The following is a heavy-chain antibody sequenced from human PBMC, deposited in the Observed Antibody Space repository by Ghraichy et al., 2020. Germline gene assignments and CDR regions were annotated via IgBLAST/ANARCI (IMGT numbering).Heavy chain of an antibody. CDR2: ISSSGSTI. J-gene: IGHJ3*02. V-gene: IGHV3-11*01. CDR3: ASGYIRFLEWLPAGYAFDI. D-gene: IGHD3-3*01. Sequence: GSLRLSCAASGFTFSDYYMSWIRQAPGKGLEWVSYISSSGSTIYYADSVKGRFTIPRDNAKNSLYLQMNSLRAEDTAVYYCASGYIRFLEWLPAGYAFDIWGQGTMVTVSS. CDR1: GFTFSDYY.